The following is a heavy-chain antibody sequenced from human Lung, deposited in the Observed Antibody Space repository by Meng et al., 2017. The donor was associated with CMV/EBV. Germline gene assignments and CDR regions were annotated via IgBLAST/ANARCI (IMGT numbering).Heavy chain of an antibody. V-gene: IGHV3-49*04. D-gene: IGHD3-22*01. CDR2: IRSKAYGGTT. J-gene: IGHJ5*02. CDR1: GFTFGDYA. CDR3: TREPYYYDSSGYYYGFDP. Sequence: GESXKISCPASGFTFGDYAMSWVRQAPGKGLEWVGFIRSKAYGGTTEYAASVKGRFTISRDDSKSIAYLQMNSLKTEDTAVYYCTREPYYYDSSGYYYGFDPWGQGTLVTVSS.